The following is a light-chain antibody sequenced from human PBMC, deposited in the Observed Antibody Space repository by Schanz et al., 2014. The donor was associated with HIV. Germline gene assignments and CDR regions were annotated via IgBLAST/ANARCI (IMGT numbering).Light chain of an antibody. J-gene: IGLJ2*01. CDR3: AAWDDSLNGVV. CDR1: SSDIGSNT. Sequence: QSVLTQPPSASGTTGQRVTIFCSGSSSDIGSNTVNWYQQLPGTAPKLLIYSNDQRPSGVPDRFSGSKSGTSASLAISGLQSADEAEYYCAAWDDSLNGVVFGGGTKLTVL. V-gene: IGLV1-44*01. CDR2: SND.